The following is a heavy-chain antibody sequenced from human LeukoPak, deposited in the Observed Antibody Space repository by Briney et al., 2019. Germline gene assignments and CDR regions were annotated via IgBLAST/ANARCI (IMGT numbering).Heavy chain of an antibody. CDR3: ARDYGDRIGFDP. CDR1: GYTFTRHY. D-gene: IGHD4-17*01. Sequence: GASVKVSCKASGYTFTRHYMHWVRQAPGQGLEWMGIINPSGGSTGYAQKFQGRVTMTRDTSTSTVYMELSSLRSEDTAVYFYARDYGDRIGFDPWGQGTLVTVSS. CDR2: INPSGGST. V-gene: IGHV1-46*01. J-gene: IGHJ5*02.